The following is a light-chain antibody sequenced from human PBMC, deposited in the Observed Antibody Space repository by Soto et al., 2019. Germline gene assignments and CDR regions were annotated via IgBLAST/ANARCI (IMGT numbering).Light chain of an antibody. CDR3: QQYVHWPPGA. Sequence: IVVTQSPATLSGSPGERVTRSCRASQSVSSSLAWYQQRPGQAPRLLIYDTSTRAAGIAARFSGSGSGTEFTLTISSLQSEDSAVYYCQQYVHWPPGAFGQGTKVDIK. CDR1: QSVSSS. CDR2: DTS. J-gene: IGKJ1*01. V-gene: IGKV3-15*01.